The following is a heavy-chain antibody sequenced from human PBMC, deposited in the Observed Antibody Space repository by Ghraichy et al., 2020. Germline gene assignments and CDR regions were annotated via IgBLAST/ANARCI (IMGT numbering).Heavy chain of an antibody. Sequence: SETLSLTCTVSGGYISSYYWSWIRQPAGKGLEWIGRIYTSGSTNYNPSLKSRVTMSVDTSTNQFSLKLSSVTAADTAVYYCATTTVTTDWFDPWGQGTLVTVS. CDR1: GGYISSYY. CDR3: ATTTVTTDWFDP. CDR2: IYTSGST. D-gene: IGHD4-11*01. J-gene: IGHJ5*02. V-gene: IGHV4-4*07.